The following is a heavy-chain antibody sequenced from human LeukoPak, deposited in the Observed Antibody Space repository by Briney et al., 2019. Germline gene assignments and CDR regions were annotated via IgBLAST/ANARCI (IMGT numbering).Heavy chain of an antibody. J-gene: IGHJ4*02. V-gene: IGHV3-30*19. CDR3: TRASGSYSNFDY. CDR2: ISFDGNTQ. CDR1: GFRFSGYG. Sequence: PGGSLRLSCAASGFRFSGYGRHWVRQAPGKGLEGVAVISFDGNTQYLADSVSGRFTISRDNSKTTLDLQINSLRTEDTALYYCTRASGSYSNFDYWGQGTLVTVS. D-gene: IGHD1-26*01.